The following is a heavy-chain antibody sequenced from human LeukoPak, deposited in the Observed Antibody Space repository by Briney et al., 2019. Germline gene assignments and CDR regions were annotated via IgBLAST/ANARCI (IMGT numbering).Heavy chain of an antibody. CDR1: GLTFSTYG. J-gene: IGHJ3*02. V-gene: IGHV3-23*01. D-gene: IGHD3-3*01. CDR3: ARSRLSGINDAFDI. Sequence: GGSLRLSCAASGLTFSTYGMTWVRQAPGKGLEWVSAISGSAVSTFYADSVKGRFTISRDNSKNTLYLQMNSLRAEDTAVYYCARSRLSGINDAFDIWGQGTMVTVSS. CDR2: ISGSAVST.